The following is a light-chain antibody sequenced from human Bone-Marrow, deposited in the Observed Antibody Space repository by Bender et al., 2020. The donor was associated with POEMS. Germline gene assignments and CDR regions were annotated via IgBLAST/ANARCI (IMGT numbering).Light chain of an antibody. Sequence: QSVLTQPPSASGTPGQRVTISCSGSSSNIGTNPVNWYQQLPGTAPKLLIYINNQRPSGVPDRFSGSKSGTSASLAISGLQSEDEADYHCAAWYDSLSGWVFGGGTKLTVL. CDR1: SSNIGTNP. J-gene: IGLJ3*02. V-gene: IGLV1-44*01. CDR2: INN. CDR3: AAWYDSLSGWV.